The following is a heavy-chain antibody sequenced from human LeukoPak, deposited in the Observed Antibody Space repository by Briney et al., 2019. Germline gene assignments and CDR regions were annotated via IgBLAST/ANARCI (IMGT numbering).Heavy chain of an antibody. Sequence: GGSLRLPCAASGFTFSSYWMHWVRQAPGKGLVWVSRINSDGSTTSYADSVKGRFTISRDNAKNTLYLQMNSLRAEDTAVYYCARDLVFWSGYYDYWGQGTLVTVSS. CDR3: ARDLVFWSGYYDY. J-gene: IGHJ4*02. CDR2: INSDGSTT. D-gene: IGHD3-3*01. CDR1: GFTFSSYW. V-gene: IGHV3-74*01.